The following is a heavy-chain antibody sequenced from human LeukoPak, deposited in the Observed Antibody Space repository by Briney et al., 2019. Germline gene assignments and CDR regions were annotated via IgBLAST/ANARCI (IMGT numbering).Heavy chain of an antibody. D-gene: IGHD3-10*01. Sequence: PGGSPRLSCAASGFTFSSYWMHWVRQAPGMGLVWVSRINTDGSSTTYADSVKGRFTISRDSAKNTLYLQMNSLRAEDTAVYYCARTVPGYFFDSWGQGTLVTVSS. J-gene: IGHJ4*02. CDR2: INTDGSST. V-gene: IGHV3-74*01. CDR3: ARTVPGYFFDS. CDR1: GFTFSSYW.